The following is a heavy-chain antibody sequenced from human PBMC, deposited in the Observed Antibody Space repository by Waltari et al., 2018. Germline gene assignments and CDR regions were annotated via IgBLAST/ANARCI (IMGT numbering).Heavy chain of an antibody. CDR2: INHSGST. CDR1: GRSFSGYY. V-gene: IGHV4-34*01. Sequence: QVQLQQWGAGLLKPSETLSLTCAVYGRSFSGYYWSWIRQPPGKGLEWIGEINHSGSTNYNPSLKSRVTISVDTSKNQFSLKLSSVTAADTAVYYCAREKWGIAAAGPAPFFDYWGQGTLVTVSS. D-gene: IGHD6-13*01. CDR3: AREKWGIAAAGPAPFFDY. J-gene: IGHJ4*02.